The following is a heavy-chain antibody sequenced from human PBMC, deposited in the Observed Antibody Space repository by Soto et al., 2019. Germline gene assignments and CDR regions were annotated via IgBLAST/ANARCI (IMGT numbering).Heavy chain of an antibody. Sequence: ASVKVSCKASGYTFTSYGISWVRQAPGQGLEWMGWISAYNGNTNYAQKLQGRVTMTTDTSTSTAYMELRSLRSDDTAVYYCARGAAADIVNYYGMDVWGQGTTVTVSS. D-gene: IGHD6-13*01. CDR2: ISAYNGNT. J-gene: IGHJ6*02. V-gene: IGHV1-18*01. CDR1: GYTFTSYG. CDR3: ARGAAADIVNYYGMDV.